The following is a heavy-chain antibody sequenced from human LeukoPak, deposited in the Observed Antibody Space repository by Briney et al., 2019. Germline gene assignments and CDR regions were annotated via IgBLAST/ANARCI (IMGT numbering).Heavy chain of an antibody. J-gene: IGHJ4*02. CDR3: AKDHYYDYVWGSYRYEYYFDY. CDR1: GFTFSSYG. CDR2: ISYDGSNK. V-gene: IGHV3-30*18. D-gene: IGHD3-16*02. Sequence: PGRSLRLSCAASGFTFSSYGMHWVRQAPGKGLEWVAVISYDGSNKYYADSVKGRFTISRDNSKNTLYLQMNSLRAEDTAVYYCAKDHYYDYVWGSYRYEYYFDYWDQGTLVTVSS.